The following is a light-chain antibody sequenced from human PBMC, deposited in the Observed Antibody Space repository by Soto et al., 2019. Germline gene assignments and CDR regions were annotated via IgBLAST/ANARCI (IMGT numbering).Light chain of an antibody. V-gene: IGKV3D-15*01. CDR1: QSVYSN. CDR3: QQYNNWPPLT. Sequence: IVMTQSPATLSVSPGERATLSCRASQSVYSNLAWYQQKPGQAPRLLIFGASTRATGIPARFSGSGSGTEFTLAISSLHSEDFGVYYCQQYNNWPPLTFGGGTKVEIK. CDR2: GAS. J-gene: IGKJ4*01.